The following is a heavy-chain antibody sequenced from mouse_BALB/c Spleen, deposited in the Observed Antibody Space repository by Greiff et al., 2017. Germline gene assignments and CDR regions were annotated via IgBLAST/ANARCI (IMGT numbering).Heavy chain of an antibody. D-gene: IGHD2-3*01. CDR2: ISTYYGNT. CDR3: ARGDGYYEY. Sequence: QVQLQQSGPELVRPGVSVKISCKGSGYTFTDYAMHWVKQSHAKSLEWIGVISTYYGNTNYNQKFKGKATMTVDKSSSTAYMELARLTSEDSAIYYCARGDGYYEYWGQGTALTVSS. CDR1: GYTFTDYA. V-gene: IGHV1-67*01. J-gene: IGHJ2*01.